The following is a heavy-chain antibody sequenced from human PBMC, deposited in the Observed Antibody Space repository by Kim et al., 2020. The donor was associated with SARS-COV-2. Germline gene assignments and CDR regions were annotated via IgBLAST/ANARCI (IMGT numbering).Heavy chain of an antibody. Sequence: GGSLRLSCAASGFTFDDYAMHWVRQAPGKGLEWVSGIIWNSGTIGYADSVKGRFTISRDNAKNSLYLQMNSLRAEDTAFYYCAKDTAAAGNLDYWGQGTL. CDR2: IIWNSGTI. CDR3: AKDTAAAGNLDY. V-gene: IGHV3-9*01. D-gene: IGHD6-13*01. J-gene: IGHJ4*02. CDR1: GFTFDDYA.